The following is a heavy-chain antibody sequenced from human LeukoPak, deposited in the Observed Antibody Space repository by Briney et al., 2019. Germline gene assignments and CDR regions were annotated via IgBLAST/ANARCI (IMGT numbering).Heavy chain of an antibody. CDR2: IYTSGST. J-gene: IGHJ4*02. CDR3: ARGFPGDY. CDR1: GGSLSSGSYY. V-gene: IGHV4-61*02. Sequence: RPSQTLSLTCTVSGGSLSSGSYYWSWIRQPAGKGLEWIGRIYTSGSTNYNPSLKSRVTISVDTSKNQFSLKLSSVTAADTAVYYCARGFPGDYWGQGTLVTVSS.